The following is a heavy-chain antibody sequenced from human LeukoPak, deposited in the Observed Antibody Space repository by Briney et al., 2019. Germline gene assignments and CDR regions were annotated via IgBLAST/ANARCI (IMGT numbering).Heavy chain of an antibody. D-gene: IGHD3-9*01. V-gene: IGHV3-74*01. CDR3: ARVLPSFLTGYYNPLDY. J-gene: IGHJ4*02. CDR2: INSDGSST. CDR1: GFSFSTYW. Sequence: GGSLRLSCAASGFSFSTYWMTWVRQAPGKGLVWVSRINSDGSSTSYADSVKGRFTISRDNAKNTLCLQMNSLRAEDTAVYYCARVLPSFLTGYYNPLDYWGQGTLVTVSS.